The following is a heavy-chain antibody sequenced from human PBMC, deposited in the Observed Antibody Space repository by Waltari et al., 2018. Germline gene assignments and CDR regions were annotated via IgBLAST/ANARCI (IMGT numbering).Heavy chain of an antibody. CDR2: IIPIFGTA. D-gene: IGHD3-10*01. CDR1: GGTFSSYA. J-gene: IGHJ4*02. Sequence: QVQLVQSGAEVKKPGSSVKVSCKASGGTFSSYAISWVRQAPGQGLEWMGGIIPIFGTANYEQKFQGRVTITADESTSTAYMELSSLRSEDTAVYYCARDISGYGSGSYPTFDYWGQGTLVTVSS. CDR3: ARDISGYGSGSYPTFDY. V-gene: IGHV1-69*01.